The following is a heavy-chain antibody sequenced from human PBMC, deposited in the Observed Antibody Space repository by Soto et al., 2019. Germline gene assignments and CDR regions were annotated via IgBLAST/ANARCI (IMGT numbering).Heavy chain of an antibody. Sequence: LEPLSLTRAVYDGSISSYYCSWIRQTPGTGLEWIGYIYYSGSTNYNPSLKSRVTISVDTSKNQFSLKLSSVTAADTAVYYFAIRIVVVITGKFHEAFDIWGQGTMDTVSS. J-gene: IGHJ3*02. CDR1: DGSISSYY. CDR3: AIRIVVVITGKFHEAFDI. V-gene: IGHV4-59*01. CDR2: IYYSGST. D-gene: IGHD3-22*01.